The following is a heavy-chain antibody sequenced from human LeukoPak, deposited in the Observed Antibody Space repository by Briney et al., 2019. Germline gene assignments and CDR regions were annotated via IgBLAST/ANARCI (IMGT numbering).Heavy chain of an antibody. CDR2: IYSGGST. D-gene: IGHD6-19*01. CDR1: GFTVSSNY. CDR3: ARDVSSGWGNYFDY. V-gene: IGHV3-53*01. Sequence: PGGSLRLSCAASGFTVSSNYMSWVRQAPGKGLEWVSVIYSGGSTYYADSVKGRFTIPRDNSKNTLYLQMNSLRAEDTAVYYCARDVSSGWGNYFDYWGQGTLVTVSS. J-gene: IGHJ4*02.